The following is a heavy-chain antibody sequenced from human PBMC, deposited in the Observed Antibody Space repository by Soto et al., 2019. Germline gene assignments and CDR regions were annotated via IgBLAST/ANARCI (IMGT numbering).Heavy chain of an antibody. CDR1: GYAFTTYG. J-gene: IGHJ4*02. Sequence: QVHLVQSGAEVKKPGASVKVSCKGSGYAFTTYGITWVRQAPGQGLEWMGWISAHNGNTNYAQKLQGRVTVTRDTSTSTAYRELRSLRSDDTDVYYCARGRYGDYWGQGALVTVSS. CDR2: ISAHNGNT. D-gene: IGHD1-1*01. V-gene: IGHV1-18*01. CDR3: ARGRYGDY.